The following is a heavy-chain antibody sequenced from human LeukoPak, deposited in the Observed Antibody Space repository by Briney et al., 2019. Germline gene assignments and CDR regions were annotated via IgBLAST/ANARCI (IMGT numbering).Heavy chain of an antibody. CDR1: GGSISSYY. Sequence: SETLSLTCTVSGGSISSYYWSWIRQPAGKGLEWIGRIYTSGSTYYNPSLKSRVTISVDTSKNQFSLKLSSVTAADTAVYYCARLGYCSSTSCYLFDYWGQGTLVTVSS. J-gene: IGHJ4*02. CDR3: ARLGYCSSTSCYLFDY. CDR2: IYTSGST. V-gene: IGHV4-4*07. D-gene: IGHD2-2*01.